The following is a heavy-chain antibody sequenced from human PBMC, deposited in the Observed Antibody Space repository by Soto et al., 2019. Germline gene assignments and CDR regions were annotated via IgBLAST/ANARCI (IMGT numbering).Heavy chain of an antibody. J-gene: IGHJ4*02. CDR2: ISSSGSII. CDR3: ARDLGYYESSGYFDF. V-gene: IGHV3-11*01. CDR1: GFTFSDYY. Sequence: GSLRLSCAASGFTFSDYYMSWIRQAPGKGLEWVSYISSSGSIIYYADSVKGRLTISRDNAKNSLYLQMNSLRAEDTAVYYCARDLGYYESSGYFDFWGQGTLVTVSS. D-gene: IGHD3-22*01.